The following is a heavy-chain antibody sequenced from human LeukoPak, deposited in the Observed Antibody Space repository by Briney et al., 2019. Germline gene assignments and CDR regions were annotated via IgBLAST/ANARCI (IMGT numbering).Heavy chain of an antibody. D-gene: IGHD1-26*01. V-gene: IGHV1-2*02. CDR2: INPNSGGT. Sequence: PRASVKVSCKASGCTFTGYYMHWVRQAPGQGLEWMGWINPNSGGTNYAQKFQGRVTMTRDTSISTAYMELSRLRSDDTAVYYCARAPVGATDFDSWGQGPLVTVSS. CDR1: GCTFTGYY. CDR3: ARAPVGATDFDS. J-gene: IGHJ4*02.